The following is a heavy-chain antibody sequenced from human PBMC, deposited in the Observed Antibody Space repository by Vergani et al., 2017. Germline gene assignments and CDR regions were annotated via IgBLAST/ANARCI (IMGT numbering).Heavy chain of an antibody. CDR1: GGSISSGSYY. V-gene: IGHV4-61*02. CDR3: ARAGSGDPFYYGSGTYYMDV. Sequence: QVQLQESGPGLVKPSQTLSLTCTVSGGSISSGSYYWSWIRQPAGKGLEWIGRIYTSGSTNNNPSLKSRVTMSVDTSKNQFSLKLSSVTAADTAVYYCARAGSGDPFYYGSGTYYMDVWGKGTTVTVSS. J-gene: IGHJ6*03. D-gene: IGHD3-10*01. CDR2: IYTSGST.